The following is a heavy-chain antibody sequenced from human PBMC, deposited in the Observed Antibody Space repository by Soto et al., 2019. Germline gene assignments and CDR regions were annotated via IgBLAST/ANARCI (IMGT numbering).Heavy chain of an antibody. CDR1: GYTLTELS. V-gene: IGHV1-24*01. Sequence: ASVKVSCKVSGYTLTELSMHWVRQAPGKGLEWMGGFDPEDGETIYAQKFQGRVTMTRDTSTSTVYMELSSLRSEDTAVYYCAETSYCTNGVCYPHYGMDVWGQGTTVTV. CDR3: AETSYCTNGVCYPHYGMDV. D-gene: IGHD2-8*01. CDR2: FDPEDGET. J-gene: IGHJ6*02.